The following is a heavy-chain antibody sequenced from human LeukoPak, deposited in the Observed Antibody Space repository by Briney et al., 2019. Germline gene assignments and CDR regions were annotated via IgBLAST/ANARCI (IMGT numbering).Heavy chain of an antibody. Sequence: GASVKVSCKASGYTFTGYYMHWVRQAPGQGLEWMGWINPNSGGTNYAQKFQGRVTMTRDTSISTAYMELSRLRSDGTAVYYCARSSSLSTGYYYYMDVWGKGTTVTVSS. CDR2: INPNSGGT. CDR1: GYTFTGYY. CDR3: ARSSSLSTGYYYYMDV. D-gene: IGHD6-13*01. J-gene: IGHJ6*03. V-gene: IGHV1-2*02.